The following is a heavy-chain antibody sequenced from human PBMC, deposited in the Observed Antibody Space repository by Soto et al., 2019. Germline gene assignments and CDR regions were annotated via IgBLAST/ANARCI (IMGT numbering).Heavy chain of an antibody. D-gene: IGHD3-22*01. CDR3: ARAVETYYYDSSCYYGYYYYGMDV. Sequence: QVQLVQSGAEVKKPGSSVKVSCKASGGTFSSYAISWVRQAPGQGLEWMGGIIPIFGTANYAQKFQGRVTITADESTSTAYMELSSLRSEDTAVYYCARAVETYYYDSSCYYGYYYYGMDVWGQGTTVTVSS. J-gene: IGHJ6*02. CDR2: IIPIFGTA. CDR1: GGTFSSYA. V-gene: IGHV1-69*01.